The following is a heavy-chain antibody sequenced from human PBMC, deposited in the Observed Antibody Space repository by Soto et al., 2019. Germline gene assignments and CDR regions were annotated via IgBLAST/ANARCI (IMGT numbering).Heavy chain of an antibody. D-gene: IGHD5-18*01. CDR3: ARGRVWIQLSGPSYYFDY. Sequence: QVQLVQSGAEVKKPGSSVKVSCKASGGTFSSYAISWVRQAPGQGLEWMVGIIPIFGTANYAQKFQGRVTITADESTSTAYMELSSLRAEDTAVYYCARGRVWIQLSGPSYYFDYWGQGTLVTVSS. CDR1: GGTFSSYA. V-gene: IGHV1-69*01. CDR2: IIPIFGTA. J-gene: IGHJ4*02.